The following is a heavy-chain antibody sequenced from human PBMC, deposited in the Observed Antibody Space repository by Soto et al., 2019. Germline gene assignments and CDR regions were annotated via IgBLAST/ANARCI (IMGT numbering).Heavy chain of an antibody. V-gene: IGHV4-59*01. D-gene: IGHD2-15*01. J-gene: IGHJ5*02. CDR1: GGSISSYY. Sequence: QVQLQESGPGLVKPSETLSLTCTVSGGSISSYYWSWIRQPPGKGLEWIGYIYYSGSTNYNPSLKSRVTISVDTSKNQFSLKLSSVTAADTAVYYCARDTLVAGTGFDPWGQGTLVTVSS. CDR3: ARDTLVAGTGFDP. CDR2: IYYSGST.